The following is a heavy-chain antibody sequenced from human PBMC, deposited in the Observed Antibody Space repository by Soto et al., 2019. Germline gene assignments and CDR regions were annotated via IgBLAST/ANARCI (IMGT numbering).Heavy chain of an antibody. J-gene: IGHJ4*02. D-gene: IGHD1-26*01. CDR3: ATDHREWDQAYYFYC. CDR1: GYTFTRYY. V-gene: IGHV1-46*03. CDR2: INTRGGST. Sequence: QVQLVQSGDEVKKPGASVKVSCKASGYTFTRYYMHWVRQAPGQGLEWMGIINTRGGSTSYAQKFQRRVTMTRDTSRSTVYMELSNGRSEDTAVYYCATDHREWDQAYYFYCWCQGTLVTVAS.